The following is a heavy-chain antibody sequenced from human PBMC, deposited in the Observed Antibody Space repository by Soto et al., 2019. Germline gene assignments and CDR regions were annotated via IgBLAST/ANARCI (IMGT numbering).Heavy chain of an antibody. CDR1: GFTFDDYA. Sequence: GGSLRLSCAASGFTFDDYAMHWVRQAPGKGLEWVSGISWNSGSIGYADSVKGRFTISRDNAKNSLYLQMNSLRAEDTALYYCAKDLYSGSLRYFDYWGQGTLVTVSS. CDR3: AKDLYSGSLRYFDY. J-gene: IGHJ4*02. V-gene: IGHV3-9*01. CDR2: ISWNSGSI. D-gene: IGHD1-26*01.